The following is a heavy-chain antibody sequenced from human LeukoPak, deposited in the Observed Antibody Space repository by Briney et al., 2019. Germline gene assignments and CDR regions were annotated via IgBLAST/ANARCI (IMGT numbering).Heavy chain of an antibody. CDR3: ARDRYHDYGDYGAFDI. J-gene: IGHJ3*02. CDR2: IYTSGST. Sequence: SQTLSLTCTVSGGSIRSGSYYWSWIRQPAGKGLEWIGRIYTSGSTNYNPSLKSRVTISVDTSKNQFSLKLSSVTAADTAVYYCARDRYHDYGDYGAFDIWGQGTMVTVSS. D-gene: IGHD4-17*01. V-gene: IGHV4-61*02. CDR1: GGSIRSGSYY.